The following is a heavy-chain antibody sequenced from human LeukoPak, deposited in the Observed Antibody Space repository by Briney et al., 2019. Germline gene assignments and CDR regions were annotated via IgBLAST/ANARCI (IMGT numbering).Heavy chain of an antibody. CDR1: GFTFSGYA. J-gene: IGHJ4*02. V-gene: IGHV3-30-3*01. D-gene: IGHD2-15*01. CDR3: ARGLGYCSGGSCFRSYFDY. Sequence: GGSLRLSCAASGFTFSGYAMHWVRQAPGKGLEWVAVISYDGSNKYYADSVKGRFTISRDNSKNTLYLQMNSLRAEDTAVYYCARGLGYCSGGSCFRSYFDYWGQGTLVTVSS. CDR2: ISYDGSNK.